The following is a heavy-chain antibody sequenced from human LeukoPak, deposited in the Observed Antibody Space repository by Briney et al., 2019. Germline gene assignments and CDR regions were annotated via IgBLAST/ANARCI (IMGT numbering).Heavy chain of an antibody. CDR2: IKSKTDGGTT. D-gene: IGHD1-14*01. CDR3: TTYKSTEYFQH. J-gene: IGHJ1*01. Sequence: GGSLRLSCAASGFTFSSYWMSWVRQAPGKGLEWVGRIKSKTDGGTTDYAAPVKGRFTISRDDSKNTLYLQMNSLKTEDTAVYYCTTYKSTEYFQHWGQGTLVTVSS. V-gene: IGHV3-15*01. CDR1: GFTFSSYW.